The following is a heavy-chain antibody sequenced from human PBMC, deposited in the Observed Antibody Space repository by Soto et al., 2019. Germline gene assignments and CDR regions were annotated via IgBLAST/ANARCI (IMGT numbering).Heavy chain of an antibody. CDR3: ARDNNRDAFDI. Sequence: PSETLSLTCTVSGGSISSYYWSWIRQPPGKGLEWIGYIYYSGSTNYNPSLKSRVTISVDTSKNQFSLKLSSVTAADTAVYYCARDNNRDAFDIWGQGTRVTVAS. CDR2: IYYSGST. D-gene: IGHD1-20*01. J-gene: IGHJ3*02. V-gene: IGHV4-59*01. CDR1: GGSISSYY.